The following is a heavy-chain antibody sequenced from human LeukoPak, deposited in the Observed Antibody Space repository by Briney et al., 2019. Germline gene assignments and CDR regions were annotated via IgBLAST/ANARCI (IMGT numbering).Heavy chain of an antibody. CDR1: GFTFSSRDW. V-gene: IGHV3-20*04. CDR3: ARDISRGYYSYDAFDI. Sequence: GGSLRLSCVASGFTFSSRDWMTWVRQAPGKGLEWVSGINWNGGSTGYADSVKGRFTISRDSAKNSLYLQMNSLRAEDTALYYCARDISRGYYSYDAFDIWGQGTMVTVSS. CDR2: INWNGGST. J-gene: IGHJ3*02. D-gene: IGHD3-22*01.